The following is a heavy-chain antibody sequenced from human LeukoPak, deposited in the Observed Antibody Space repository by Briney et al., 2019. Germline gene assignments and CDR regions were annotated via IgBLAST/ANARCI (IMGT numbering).Heavy chain of an antibody. J-gene: IGHJ6*02. V-gene: IGHV3-23*01. CDR1: GFIFSNYA. Sequence: GGSLRLSCAASGFIFSNYAMTWARLTPGKGLEWVSAISGSGGSTYYADSVKGRFTISRDNSKNTLYLQMNSLRAEDTAVYYCAKSFPAAGTLRAFYGMDVWGQGTTVTVSS. D-gene: IGHD6-13*01. CDR3: AKSFPAAGTLRAFYGMDV. CDR2: ISGSGGST.